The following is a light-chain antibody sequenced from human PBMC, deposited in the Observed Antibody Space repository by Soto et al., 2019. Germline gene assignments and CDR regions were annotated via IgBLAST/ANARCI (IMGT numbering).Light chain of an antibody. Sequence: TQSPATLSVSPGQRVTLSCRASQSISSYLAWYQQRPGQPSRLLIYDASTRATSFPARFSGSGSGTDFTLTISSLQSEDFAVYYCQQYNNWPWTFGQGTKVDIK. CDR3: QQYNNWPWT. J-gene: IGKJ1*01. V-gene: IGKV3-15*01. CDR2: DAS. CDR1: QSISSY.